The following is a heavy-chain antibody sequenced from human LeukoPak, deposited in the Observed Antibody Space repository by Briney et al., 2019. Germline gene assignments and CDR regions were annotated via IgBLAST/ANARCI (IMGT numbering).Heavy chain of an antibody. V-gene: IGHV3-15*01. CDR3: TTDFPRWIAVTVDY. Sequence: AGGSLRLSRAASGFTFSNAWMSWVRQAPGKGLEWVGRIKSKTDGGTTDYAAPVKGRFTISRDDSKNTLYLQMNSLKTEDTAVYYCTTDFPRWIAVTVDYWGQGTLVTVSS. D-gene: IGHD6-19*01. CDR2: IKSKTDGGTT. CDR1: GFTFSNAW. J-gene: IGHJ4*02.